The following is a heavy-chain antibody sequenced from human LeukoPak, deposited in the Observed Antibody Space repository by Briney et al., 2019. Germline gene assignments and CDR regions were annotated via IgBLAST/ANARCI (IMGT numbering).Heavy chain of an antibody. Sequence: GASVKVSCKASGYTFTGYYMHWVRQAPGQGLEWMGWINPNSGGTNYAQKFQGRVTMTRDTSISTAYMELSRLRSDDTAVYYCARVPPYCSSTSCLTFDYWGQGTLVTVSS. CDR1: GYTFTGYY. J-gene: IGHJ4*02. CDR2: INPNSGGT. D-gene: IGHD2-2*01. CDR3: ARVPPYCSSTSCLTFDY. V-gene: IGHV1-2*02.